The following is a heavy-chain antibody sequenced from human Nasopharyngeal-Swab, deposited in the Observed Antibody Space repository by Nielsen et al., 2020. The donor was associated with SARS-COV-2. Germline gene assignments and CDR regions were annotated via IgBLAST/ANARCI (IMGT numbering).Heavy chain of an antibody. V-gene: IGHV3-23*01. CDR3: AKVPEKYYYGSGRGYFDY. D-gene: IGHD3-10*01. CDR1: GFTFSSYA. Sequence: GQSLKISCAVSGFTFSSYAMSWVRQAPGKGLEWVSVVSGSGGSTYYADSVKGRFTISRDNSKNTLYLQMNSLRAEDTAVYYCAKVPEKYYYGSGRGYFDYWGQGTLVTVSS. CDR2: VSGSGGST. J-gene: IGHJ4*02.